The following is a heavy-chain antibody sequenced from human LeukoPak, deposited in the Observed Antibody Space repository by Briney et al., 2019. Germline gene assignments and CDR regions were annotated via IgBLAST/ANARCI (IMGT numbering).Heavy chain of an antibody. V-gene: IGHV1-46*01. D-gene: IGHD3-10*01. CDR3: ARSMIRGVTYYFDY. CDR2: INPSGDST. CDR1: GYTFTSYY. J-gene: IGHJ4*02. Sequence: GASVKVSCKASGYTFTSYYIHWVRQAPGQGLEWMGVINPSGDSTSYAQKFQGRVTMTRDTSTSTVYMELSSLRSEDTAVHYCARSMIRGVTYYFDYWGQGTLVTVSS.